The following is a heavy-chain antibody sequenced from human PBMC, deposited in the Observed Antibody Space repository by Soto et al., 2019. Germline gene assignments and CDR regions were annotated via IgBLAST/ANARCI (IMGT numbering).Heavy chain of an antibody. Sequence: QVQLQQWGAGLLKPSETLSLTCAVYGGSFSGYYWSWIRQPPGKGLEWIGEINHSGSTNYNPSLKTRVPRSVDPSKNHPPLKLSSATAADTAVYYCARERPCLLWFGESTGFDYWGQGTLVTVSS. V-gene: IGHV4-34*01. CDR3: ARERPCLLWFGESTGFDY. D-gene: IGHD3-10*01. CDR1: GGSFSGYY. J-gene: IGHJ4*02. CDR2: INHSGST.